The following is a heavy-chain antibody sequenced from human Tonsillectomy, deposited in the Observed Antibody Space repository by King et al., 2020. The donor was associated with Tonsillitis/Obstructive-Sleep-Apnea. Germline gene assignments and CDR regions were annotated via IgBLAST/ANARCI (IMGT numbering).Heavy chain of an antibody. Sequence: VQLVESGGGVVQPGRSLRLSCAASGFTFSSYGMHWVRQAPGKGLEWVAVIWYDGSNKYYADSVKGRFTISRDNSKNTLYLQMNSLRAEDTAVYYCAKEYGSALYYFDFLGQGAPVTVSS. J-gene: IGHJ4*02. CDR3: AKEYGSALYYFDF. CDR2: IWYDGSNK. D-gene: IGHD3-10*01. V-gene: IGHV3-33*06. CDR1: GFTFSSYG.